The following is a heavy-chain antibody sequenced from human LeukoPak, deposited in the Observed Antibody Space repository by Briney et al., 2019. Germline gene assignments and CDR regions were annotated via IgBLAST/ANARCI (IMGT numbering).Heavy chain of an antibody. CDR2: IYHSGNT. CDR1: GASMSSNY. V-gene: IGHV4-4*09. J-gene: IGHJ4*02. CDR3: ASTRRAAVAGRLDS. D-gene: IGHD6-19*01. Sequence: SETLSLTCNVSGASMSSNYWSWIRQPPGKGLEWIGYIYHSGNTNYSPSLESRVTMSVDESKNQFSLRVHFVSAADTAVYYCASTRRAAVAGRLDSWGQGTLVTVSS.